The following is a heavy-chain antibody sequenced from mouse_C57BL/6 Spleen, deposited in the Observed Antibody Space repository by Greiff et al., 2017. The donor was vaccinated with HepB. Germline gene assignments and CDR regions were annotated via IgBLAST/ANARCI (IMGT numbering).Heavy chain of an antibody. V-gene: IGHV5-15*04. CDR2: ISNLAYSI. Sequence: EVMLVESGGGLVQPGGSLKLSCAASGFTFSDYGMAWVRQAPRKGPEWVAFISNLAYSIYYADTVTGRFTISRENAKNTLYLEMSSLRSEDTAMYYCARHEGDYGFDYWGQGTTLTVSS. CDR1: GFTFSDYG. D-gene: IGHD2-4*01. CDR3: ARHEGDYGFDY. J-gene: IGHJ2*01.